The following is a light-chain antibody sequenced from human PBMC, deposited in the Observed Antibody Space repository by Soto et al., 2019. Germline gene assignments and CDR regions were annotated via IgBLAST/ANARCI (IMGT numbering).Light chain of an antibody. CDR1: SSDVGGYNY. V-gene: IGLV2-14*01. J-gene: IGLJ2*01. CDR2: DVS. CDR3: SSYTTSSPHVV. Sequence: QSVLTQPASVSGSPGQSITISCTGTSSDVGGYNYVSWYQQHPGKAPKLMIYDVSNRPSGVSNRFSGSKSGNTASLTLSGLQAEDEADYYCSSYTTSSPHVVFGGGTKLTVL.